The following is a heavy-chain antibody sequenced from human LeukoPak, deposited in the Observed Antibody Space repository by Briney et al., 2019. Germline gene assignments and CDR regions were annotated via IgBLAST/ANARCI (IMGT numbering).Heavy chain of an antibody. V-gene: IGHV4-34*01. CDR3: ARGSDTAAGLY. D-gene: IGHD6-13*01. J-gene: IGHJ4*02. CDR1: GGSFSGYY. Sequence: SETLSLTCAVYGGSFSGYYWSWIRQPPGKGLEWIGEINHSGSTNYNPSLKSRVSISVDSSKNQFSLRLSSVTAADTAVYYCARGSDTAAGLYWGQGTLVTVSS. CDR2: INHSGST.